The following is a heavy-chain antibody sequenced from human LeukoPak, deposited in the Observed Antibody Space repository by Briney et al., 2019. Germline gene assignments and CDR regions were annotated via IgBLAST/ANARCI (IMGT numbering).Heavy chain of an antibody. D-gene: IGHD2-15*01. CDR1: GFTFSSYE. J-gene: IGHJ5*02. CDR3: ARARYCSGGSCYSDLFDP. Sequence: PGGSLRLSCAASGFTFSSYEMNWVRQAPGKGLEWVSYISSSGSTIYSADSVKGRFTISRDNAENSLYLQMNSLRAEDTAVYYCARARYCSGGSCYSDLFDPWGQGTLVTVSS. CDR2: ISSSGSTI. V-gene: IGHV3-48*03.